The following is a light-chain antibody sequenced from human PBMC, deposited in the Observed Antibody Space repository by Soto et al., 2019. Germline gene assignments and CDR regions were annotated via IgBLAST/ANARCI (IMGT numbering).Light chain of an antibody. V-gene: IGKV3-20*01. J-gene: IGKJ1*01. CDR3: QQYGGSSWT. Sequence: EIVLTQSPGTLSLSPGERATLSCGASQSVISNYLAWYQQKPGQAPRLLIYGASSRATGIPDRLSGSGSGTDFTLTISRLEPEDYAVYYCQQYGGSSWTFGQGTKLESK. CDR1: QSVISNY. CDR2: GAS.